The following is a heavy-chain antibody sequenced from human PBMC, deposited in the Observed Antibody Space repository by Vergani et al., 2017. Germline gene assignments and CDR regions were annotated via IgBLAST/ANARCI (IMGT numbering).Heavy chain of an antibody. J-gene: IGHJ3*01. Sequence: QVQLQASGPGRVKPSQTLSLTCTMSGGSISAGYYFWSWLRQPAGKGLEWLGHISASGNASHSPSLKTRVSMSVDTSKNQFSLTVPSVTAADTAIYFCARRGGGYYSGGKVHPLRTAFDVWGHGTVVTVS. V-gene: IGHV4-61*02. CDR2: ISASGNA. CDR1: GGSISAGYYF. D-gene: IGHD2-15*01. CDR3: ARRGGGYYSGGKVHPLRTAFDV.